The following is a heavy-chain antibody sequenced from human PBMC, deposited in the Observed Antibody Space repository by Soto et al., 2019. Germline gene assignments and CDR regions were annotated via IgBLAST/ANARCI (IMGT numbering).Heavy chain of an antibody. Sequence: SETLSLTCAVYGGSFSGYYWSWIRQPPGKGLEWIGEINHSGSTNYNPSLKSRVTISVDTSKNQFSLKLSSVTAADTAVYYCARGFGGYDFWSGYYTANVYGMDVWGQGTTVTVSS. V-gene: IGHV4-34*01. CDR1: GGSFSGYY. J-gene: IGHJ6*02. CDR3: ARGFGGYDFWSGYYTANVYGMDV. D-gene: IGHD3-3*01. CDR2: INHSGST.